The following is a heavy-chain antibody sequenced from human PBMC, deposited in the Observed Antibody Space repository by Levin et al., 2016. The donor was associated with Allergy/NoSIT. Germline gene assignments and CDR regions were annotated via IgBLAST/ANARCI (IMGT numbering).Heavy chain of an antibody. CDR3: AREYYYGSGSYYNGDYYGMDV. D-gene: IGHD3-10*01. CDR2: INTNTGNP. Sequence: ASVKVSCKASGYTFTSYAMHWVRQAPGQGLEWMGWINTNTGNPTYAQGFTGRFVFSLDTSVSTAYLQISSLKAEDTAVYYCAREYYYGSGSYYNGDYYGMDVWGQGTTVTVSS. CDR1: GYTFTSYA. V-gene: IGHV7-4-1*02. J-gene: IGHJ6*02.